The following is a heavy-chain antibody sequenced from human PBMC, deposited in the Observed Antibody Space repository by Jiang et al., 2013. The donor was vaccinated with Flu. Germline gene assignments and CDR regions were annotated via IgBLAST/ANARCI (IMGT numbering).Heavy chain of an antibody. J-gene: IGHJ4*02. D-gene: IGHD3-22*01. V-gene: IGHV1-18*01. CDR1: GYTFTSYG. Sequence: SGAEVKKPGASVKVSCKASGYTFTSYGISWVRQAPGQGLEWMGWISTYNDNTNYAQKLQGRVTMTTDTSTSTAYMELRSLRSDDTAVYYCARDDNTGYSLLEPDYWGQGTLVTVSS. CDR2: ISTYNDNT. CDR3: ARDDNTGYSLLEPDY.